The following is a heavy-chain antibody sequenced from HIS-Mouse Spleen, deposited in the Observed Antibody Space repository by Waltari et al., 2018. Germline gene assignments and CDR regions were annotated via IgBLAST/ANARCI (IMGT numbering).Heavy chain of an antibody. J-gene: IGHJ4*02. CDR1: GFTFSSFW. D-gene: IGHD1-26*01. Sequence: EVQLVESGGGLVQPGGSLRLSCEAAGFTFSSFWMHWVCQAPGKGLEWVANIKQDGSEKYYVDSVKGRFTISRDNAKNSLYLQMNSLRAEDTAVYYCAREGDSGSYFDYWGQGTLVTVSS. CDR3: AREGDSGSYFDY. V-gene: IGHV3-7*01. CDR2: IKQDGSEK.